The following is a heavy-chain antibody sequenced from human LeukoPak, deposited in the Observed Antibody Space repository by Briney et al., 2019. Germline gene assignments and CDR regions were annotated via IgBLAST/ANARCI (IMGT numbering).Heavy chain of an antibody. V-gene: IGHV3-23*01. CDR3: AKGSYIVATMGFDY. D-gene: IGHD5-12*01. CDR1: GFTFSSYG. Sequence: GGSLRLSCAASGFTFSSYGMSWVRQAPGKGLEWVSAISGSGGSTYYVDSVKGRFTISRDNSKNTLYLQMNSLRAEDTAVYYCAKGSYIVATMGFDYWGQGTLVTVSS. CDR2: ISGSGGST. J-gene: IGHJ4*02.